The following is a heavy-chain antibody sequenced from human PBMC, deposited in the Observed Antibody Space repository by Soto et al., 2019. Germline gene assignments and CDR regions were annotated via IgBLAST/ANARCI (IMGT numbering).Heavy chain of an antibody. CDR1: GFTLSTYG. D-gene: IGHD2-21*01. J-gene: IGHJ4*02. Sequence: GGCLRLSCAGSGFTLSTYGMHWVRQAPGKGLEWVALISFAKRDKVYADSVKGRFTISRDNSKNTLYLQMNRLRPKDTGEYFCPRAPDCGTCYMGDYFCSWGQETRVTVSS. CDR2: ISFAKRDK. CDR3: PRAPDCGTCYMGDYFCS. V-gene: IGHV3-30*03.